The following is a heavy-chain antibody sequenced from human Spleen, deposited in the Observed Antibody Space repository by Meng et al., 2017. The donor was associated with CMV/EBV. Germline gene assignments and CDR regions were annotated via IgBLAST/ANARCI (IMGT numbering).Heavy chain of an antibody. CDR3: ARHIAAAGTKYYYYYYGMDV. J-gene: IGHJ6*02. D-gene: IGHD6-13*01. CDR2: IKQDGSEK. CDR1: GFTFSSYW. V-gene: IGHV3-7*01. Sequence: GGSLRLSCAASGFTFSSYWMSWVRQAPGKGLEWVANIKQDGSEKYYVDSVKGRFTISRDNAKNSLYLQMNSLRAEDTAVYYCARHIAAAGTKYYYYYYGMDVWGQGTTVTVSS.